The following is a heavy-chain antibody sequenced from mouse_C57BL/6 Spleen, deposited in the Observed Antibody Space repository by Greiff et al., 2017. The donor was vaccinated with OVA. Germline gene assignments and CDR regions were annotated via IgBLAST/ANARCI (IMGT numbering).Heavy chain of an antibody. CDR3: ARGGDSSGYDYFDY. V-gene: IGHV1-52*01. J-gene: IGHJ2*01. Sequence: VQLQQPGAELVRPGSSVKLSCKASGYTFTSYWMHWVKQRPIQGLEWIGNIDPSDSETHYNQKFKDKATLTVDKSSSTAYMPLSSLTSEDSAVYYCARGGDSSGYDYFDYWGQGTTLTVSS. D-gene: IGHD3-2*02. CDR2: IDPSDSET. CDR1: GYTFTSYW.